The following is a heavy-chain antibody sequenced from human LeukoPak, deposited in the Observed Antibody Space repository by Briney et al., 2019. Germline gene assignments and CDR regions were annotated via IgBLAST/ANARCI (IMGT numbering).Heavy chain of an antibody. CDR2: ISHDGSNE. Sequence: PGGSLRLSCEASGFTFSSYGMHWVRRAPGKGLEWMTVISHDGSNEYYVDSVKGRFTISRDNSKSTLYLQMNSLRAEDTAVYYCARKKTRNLDAFDIWGQGTMVTVSS. V-gene: IGHV3-30*03. CDR3: ARKKTRNLDAFDI. CDR1: GFTFSSYG. J-gene: IGHJ3*02.